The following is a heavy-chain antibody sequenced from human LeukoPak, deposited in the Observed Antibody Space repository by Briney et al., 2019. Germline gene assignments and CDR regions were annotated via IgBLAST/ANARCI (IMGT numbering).Heavy chain of an antibody. V-gene: IGHV3-33*01. CDR2: IWHDGSNK. CDR1: GFTFSSYA. J-gene: IGHJ6*02. D-gene: IGHD6-19*01. CDR3: ARERVTGTSYYYYYGMDV. Sequence: GGSLRLSCAASGFTFSSYAMHWVRQASGKGLEWVAVIWHDGSNKYYAVSVKGRFTVSRDNSKNTLYLQINSLRAEDTAVYYCARERVTGTSYYYYYGMDVWGQGTTVTVSS.